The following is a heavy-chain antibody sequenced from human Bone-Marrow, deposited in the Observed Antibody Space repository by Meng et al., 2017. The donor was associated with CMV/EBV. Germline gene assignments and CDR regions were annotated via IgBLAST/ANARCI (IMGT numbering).Heavy chain of an antibody. J-gene: IGHJ4*01. CDR3: AKDGCGSDCYFDC. V-gene: IGHV3-30*18. Sequence: GGSLRLSCAVSGFTFRNYAMHWVRQAPGKGLEWVAVISYDGKNQNYADSVKGRFTISRDNSKNTLYLQMNNLRVEDTAVYYCAKDGCGSDCYFDCWGHGTLVTVSS. CDR2: ISYDGKNQ. CDR1: GFTFRNYA. D-gene: IGHD2-21*01.